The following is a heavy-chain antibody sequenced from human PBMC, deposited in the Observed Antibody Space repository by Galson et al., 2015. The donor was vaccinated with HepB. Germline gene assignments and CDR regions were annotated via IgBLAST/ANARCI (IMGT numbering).Heavy chain of an antibody. J-gene: IGHJ6*02. V-gene: IGHV1-69*04. CDR1: GGTFSSYT. CDR2: IIPILGLA. D-gene: IGHD3-9*01. Sequence: SVKVSCKASGGTFSSYTFSWVRQAPGQGPEWMGRIIPILGLANYAQKFQGRVTITADKSTSTAYMELSSLRSEDTAVYYCARDPHYEILTGYNGGMDVWGQGTTVTVSS. CDR3: ARDPHYEILTGYNGGMDV.